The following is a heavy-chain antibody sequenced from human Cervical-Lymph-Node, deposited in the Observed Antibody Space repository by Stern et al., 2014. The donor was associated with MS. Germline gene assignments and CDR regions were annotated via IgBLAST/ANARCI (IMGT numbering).Heavy chain of an antibody. CDR1: GYTFTGYY. D-gene: IGHD5-18*01. J-gene: IGHJ4*02. CDR3: ARLDTSLFDF. Sequence: QLVQSGAEVKKPGASVKVSCKASGYTFTGYYMHWVRQAPGQGLEWMGWINPNRGGTNYAQKFQGRVTMTRDTSISTAYMELSRLTSDDTAVYYCARLDTSLFDFWGQGTLVTVSS. CDR2: INPNRGGT. V-gene: IGHV1-2*02.